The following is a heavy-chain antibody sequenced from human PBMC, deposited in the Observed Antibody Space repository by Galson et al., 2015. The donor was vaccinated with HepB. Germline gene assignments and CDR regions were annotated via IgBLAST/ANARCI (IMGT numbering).Heavy chain of an antibody. V-gene: IGHV3-30*18. CDR1: GFTFSSYG. J-gene: IGHJ5*02. CDR2: ISYDGSNK. Sequence: SLRLSCAASGFTFSSYGMHWVRQAPGKGLEWVAVISYDGSNKYYADSVKGRFTISRDNSKNTLYLQMNSLRAEDTAVYYCAKDRYCGGDCPNWFDPWGQGTLVTVSS. D-gene: IGHD2-21*02. CDR3: AKDRYCGGDCPNWFDP.